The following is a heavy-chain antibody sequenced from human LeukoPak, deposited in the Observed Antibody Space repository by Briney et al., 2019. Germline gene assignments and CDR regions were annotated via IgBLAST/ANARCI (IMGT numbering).Heavy chain of an antibody. CDR3: AKETSSSFDY. CDR1: GFTFSSYT. J-gene: IGHJ4*02. V-gene: IGHV3-21*04. D-gene: IGHD6-6*01. CDR2: ITTSSTYI. Sequence: GGSLRLSCAASGFTFSSYTMNWVRQAPGKGLEWVSSITTSSTYIYYADSVKGRFTISRDNSKNTLYLQMNSLRAEDTAVYYCAKETSSSFDYWGQGTLVTVSS.